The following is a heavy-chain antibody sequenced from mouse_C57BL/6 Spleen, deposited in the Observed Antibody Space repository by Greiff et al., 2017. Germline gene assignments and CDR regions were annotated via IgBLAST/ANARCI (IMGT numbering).Heavy chain of an antibody. D-gene: IGHD1-1*01. CDR2: IYPGSGNT. V-gene: IGHV1-76*01. CDR1: GYTFTDYY. J-gene: IGHJ4*01. CDR3: ARSTTFVAPYAMDY. Sequence: VQLQQSGAELVRPGASVKLSCKASGYTFTDYYINWVKQRPGQGLEWIARIYPGSGNTYYNEKFKGKATLTAEKSSSTAYMQLSSLTSEDSAVYFCARSTTFVAPYAMDYWGQGTSVTVSS.